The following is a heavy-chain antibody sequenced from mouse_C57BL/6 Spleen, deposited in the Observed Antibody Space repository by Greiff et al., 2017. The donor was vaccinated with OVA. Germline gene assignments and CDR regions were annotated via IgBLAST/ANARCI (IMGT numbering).Heavy chain of an antibody. CDR1: GFTFSSYA. CDR3: SKDRDYDCSDWYFGV. J-gene: IGHJ1*03. D-gene: IGHD1-1*01. CDR2: ISDGGSYT. V-gene: IGHV5-4*01. Sequence: EVKLVESGGGLVKPGGSLKLSCAASGFTFSSYAMPWVRQTPEKRLEWVATISDGGSYTYYPHNVKGRFTISRDNAKNNLSLQKNHLKSEDTAMNYCSKDRDYDCSDWYFGVWGTGTTVTVSS.